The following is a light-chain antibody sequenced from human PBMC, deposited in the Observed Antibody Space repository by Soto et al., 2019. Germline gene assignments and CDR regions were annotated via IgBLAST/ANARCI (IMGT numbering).Light chain of an antibody. J-gene: IGKJ5*01. CDR1: QSISSC. Sequence: QLTQTXSKLSTSQEDXXXXXXXGSQSISSCLAWYQQKXGEAPKLLIYDASXLTSGVAARFRGSGSGTKFTLTISSLQTEDFATYYCQQADRALITFGDGTRLEIK. CDR2: DAS. CDR3: QQADRALIT. V-gene: IGKV1-5*01.